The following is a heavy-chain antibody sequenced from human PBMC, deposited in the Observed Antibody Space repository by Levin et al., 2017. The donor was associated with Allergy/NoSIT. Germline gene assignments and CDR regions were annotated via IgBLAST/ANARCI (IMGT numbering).Heavy chain of an antibody. CDR2: ISYDGSNK. D-gene: IGHD5-12*01. J-gene: IGHJ4*02. V-gene: IGHV3-30*01. Sequence: GGSLRLSCAASGFTYRSYAMHWVRQAPGKGLEWVAVISYDGSNKYYADSVKGRFTISRDNSKNTLYLQMNSLRAEDTAVYHCAREVRAYSGYYLDYWGEGSLVT. CDR3: AREVRAYSGYYLDY. CDR1: GFTYRSYA.